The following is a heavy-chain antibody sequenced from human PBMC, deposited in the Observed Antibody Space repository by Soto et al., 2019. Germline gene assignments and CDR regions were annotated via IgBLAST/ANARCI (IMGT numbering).Heavy chain of an antibody. CDR2: IYSGGSK. CDR3: ARAIPLETAHFDY. Sequence: GGLLRLSYAACGRTVSSIYMNWVRQAPGKGLEWVSVIYSGGSKYYADSVKGRFTISRDNSASTAYMELSSLRSEDTAVHYCARAIPLETAHFDYWVQGTLVTVSS. D-gene: IGHD2-21*01. J-gene: IGHJ4*02. CDR1: GRTVSSIY. V-gene: IGHV3-66*01.